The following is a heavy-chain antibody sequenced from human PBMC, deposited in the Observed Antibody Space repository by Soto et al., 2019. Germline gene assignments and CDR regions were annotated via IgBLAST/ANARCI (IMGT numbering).Heavy chain of an antibody. CDR1: GFTFADYT. CDR2: ISWDGGST. CDR3: AKDRVDTAMDYYLDY. J-gene: IGHJ4*02. Sequence: EVQLVESGGVVVQPGGSLRLSCAASGFTFADYTMHWVRQAPGKGLEWVSLISWDGGSTYYADSVKGRFTISRDNSKNSLFLQMNSLRSEDTALYYCAKDRVDTAMDYYLDYWGQGTLVTVSS. D-gene: IGHD5-18*01. V-gene: IGHV3-43*01.